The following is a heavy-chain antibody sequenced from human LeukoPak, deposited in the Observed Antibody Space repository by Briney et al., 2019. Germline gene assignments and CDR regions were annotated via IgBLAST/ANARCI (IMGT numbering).Heavy chain of an antibody. Sequence: PSKTLSLTCTVSGDSVSSGGHYWGWIRQTPGKRLEWIGNIYFSGDTSYNPSLKSRLTMSVDTSKNQLFLNLDSVTAADTAVYYCARDSGFWLYWGQGTLVTVSS. V-gene: IGHV4-39*07. D-gene: IGHD3-22*01. J-gene: IGHJ4*02. CDR3: ARDSGFWLY. CDR2: IYFSGDT. CDR1: GDSVSSGGHY.